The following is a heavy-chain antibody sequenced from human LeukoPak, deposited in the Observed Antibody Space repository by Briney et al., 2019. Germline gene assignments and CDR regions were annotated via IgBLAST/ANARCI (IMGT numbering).Heavy chain of an antibody. CDR3: ARHRTVTTELRGRYWFDP. CDR1: GGSISSYY. V-gene: IGHV4-4*07. Sequence: KASETLSLTCTVSGGSISSYYWSWIRQAAGKGLEWIGHIYSSGSTNYNPSLKSQVTISVDTSKNQFSLKLSSVTAADTAVYYCARHRTVTTELRGRYWFDPWGQGTLVTVSS. D-gene: IGHD4-17*01. CDR2: IYSSGST. J-gene: IGHJ5*02.